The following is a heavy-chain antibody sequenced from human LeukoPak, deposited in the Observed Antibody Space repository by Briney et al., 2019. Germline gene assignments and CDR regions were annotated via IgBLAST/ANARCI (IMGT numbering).Heavy chain of an antibody. CDR2: ITNDGSST. CDR1: GLTFSSHW. CDR3: ARDVKAAADY. Sequence: GGSLRLSCAASGLTFSSHWMHWVRQAPGKGLVWVSRITNDGSSTTYADSVKGRFTISRDNSKNTLYLQMNSLRAEDTAVYYCARDVKAAADYWGQGTLVTVSS. V-gene: IGHV3-74*01. D-gene: IGHD6-13*01. J-gene: IGHJ4*02.